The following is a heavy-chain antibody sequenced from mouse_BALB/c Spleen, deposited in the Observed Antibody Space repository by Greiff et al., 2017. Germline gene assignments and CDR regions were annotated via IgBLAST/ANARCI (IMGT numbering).Heavy chain of an antibody. Sequence: EVQLVESGGGLVQPGGSLRLSCATSGFTFTDYYMSWVRQPPGKALEWLGFIRNKANGYTTEYSASVKGRFTISRDNSQSILYLQMNTLRAEDSATYYCARDIGLRAMDDWGQGTSVTVSS. V-gene: IGHV7-3*02. J-gene: IGHJ4*01. CDR1: GFTFTDYY. D-gene: IGHD1-1*01. CDR3: ARDIGLRAMDD. CDR2: IRNKANGYTT.